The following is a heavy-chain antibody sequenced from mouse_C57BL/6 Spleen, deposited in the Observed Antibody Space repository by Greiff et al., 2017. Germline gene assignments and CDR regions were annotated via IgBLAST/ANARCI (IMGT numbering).Heavy chain of an antibody. D-gene: IGHD2-4*01. CDR1: GFTFSSYT. Sequence: EVMLVESGGGLVKPGGSLKLSCAASGFTFSSYTMSWVRQTPEQRLEWVATISGGGGNTYYPDSVKGRFTISRDTAKNTLYLQMSSLRCEVTALYYCARHAAMMTNWFAYWGQGTLVTVSA. CDR2: ISGGGGNT. V-gene: IGHV5-9*01. J-gene: IGHJ3*01. CDR3: ARHAAMMTNWFAY.